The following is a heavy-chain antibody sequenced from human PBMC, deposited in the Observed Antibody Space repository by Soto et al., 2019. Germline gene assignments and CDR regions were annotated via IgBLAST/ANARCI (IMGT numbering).Heavy chain of an antibody. CDR3: ARGSEPGGTYRQRFEY. D-gene: IGHD3-16*02. J-gene: IGHJ4*02. Sequence: PGESLKISCNGSGYTFNNYWIGWVRQMPGKGLEWMGIIYPGDSDTRYSPSFQGQVTISVDRSITTAYLQWSSLKASDTATYYCARGSEPGGTYRQRFEYWGQGILVTVSS. CDR2: IYPGDSDT. CDR1: GYTFNNYW. V-gene: IGHV5-51*01.